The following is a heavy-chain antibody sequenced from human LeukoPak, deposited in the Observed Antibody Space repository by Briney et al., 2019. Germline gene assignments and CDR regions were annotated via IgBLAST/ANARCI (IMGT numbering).Heavy chain of an antibody. D-gene: IGHD2-15*01. CDR1: GYTLTELS. J-gene: IGHJ3*02. Sequence: ASVKVSCKVSGYTLTELSMHWVRQAPGKGLEWMGGFDPEDGETIYAQKFQGGVTMTEDTSTDTAYMELSSLRSEDTAVYYCATGLPVGYCSGGSCYSDAFDIWGQGTMVTVSS. V-gene: IGHV1-24*01. CDR2: FDPEDGET. CDR3: ATGLPVGYCSGGSCYSDAFDI.